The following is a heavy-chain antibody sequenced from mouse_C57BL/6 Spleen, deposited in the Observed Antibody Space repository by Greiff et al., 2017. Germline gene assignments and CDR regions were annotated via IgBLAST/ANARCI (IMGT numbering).Heavy chain of an antibody. CDR2: IDPENGDT. CDR1: GFNIKDDY. D-gene: IGHD1-2*01. CDR3: TTGMARGY. J-gene: IGHJ2*01. V-gene: IGHV14-4*01. Sequence: EVQVVESGAELVRPGASVKLSCTASGFNIKDDYMHWVKQRPEQGLEWIGWIDPENGDTEYASKFQGKATITADTSSNTAYLQLSSLTSEDTAVYYCTTGMARGYWGQGTTLTVSS.